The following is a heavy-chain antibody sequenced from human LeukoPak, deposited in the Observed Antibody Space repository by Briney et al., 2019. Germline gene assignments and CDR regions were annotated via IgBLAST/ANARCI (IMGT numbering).Heavy chain of an antibody. J-gene: IGHJ4*02. CDR1: GYTLTELS. CDR3: ATVGWGYSYGPVDY. Sequence: ASVKVSCKASGYTLTELSMHWVRQAPGKGLEWMGGFDPEDGETIYAQKFQGRVTMTEDTSTDTAYMELSSLRSEDTAVYYCATVGWGYSYGPVDYWGQGTLVTVSS. V-gene: IGHV1-24*01. D-gene: IGHD5-18*01. CDR2: FDPEDGET.